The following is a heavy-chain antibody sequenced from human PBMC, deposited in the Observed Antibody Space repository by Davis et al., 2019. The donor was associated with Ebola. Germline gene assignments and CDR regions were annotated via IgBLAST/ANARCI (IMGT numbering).Heavy chain of an antibody. D-gene: IGHD2-15*01. CDR3: ARHDGRGSGEFDY. CDR2: IYPGDYET. J-gene: IGHJ4*02. Sequence: PGGSLRLSCMGSGYKLGNYWIGWVRQLPGKGLEWMGLIYPGDYETRYSPSFQGQVSISADRSTNTAYLQWSSLKASDTAMYYCARHDGRGSGEFDYWGQGTQVTVSS. CDR1: GYKLGNYW. V-gene: IGHV5-51*01.